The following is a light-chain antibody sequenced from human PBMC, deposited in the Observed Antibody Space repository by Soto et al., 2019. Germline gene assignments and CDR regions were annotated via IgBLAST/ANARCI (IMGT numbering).Light chain of an antibody. V-gene: IGKV1-5*01. J-gene: IGKJ2*01. Sequence: DIQMTQSPSTLSASVGDRVTITCRASQSISSWLAWYHQKPGKAPKLLIYDASSLESGVPSGFSGSGSGTEFTLTISSLQPDDFATYYCQQYNSYSLYTVGQGTKLEIK. CDR2: DAS. CDR3: QQYNSYSLYT. CDR1: QSISSW.